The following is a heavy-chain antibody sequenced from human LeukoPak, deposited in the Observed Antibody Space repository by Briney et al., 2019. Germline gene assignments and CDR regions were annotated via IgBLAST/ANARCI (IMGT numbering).Heavy chain of an antibody. J-gene: IGHJ4*02. Sequence: PWGSLRLSCAASGFTFSNYAMGWVRQAPGKGLEWVSGISGSDYAYYTDSVKGRFTISRDNSKNTLYLQMNTLRAEDTAVYYCAKGVRYLDWWILDYWGQGNLVPVSS. CDR3: AKGVRYLDWWILDY. V-gene: IGHV3-23*01. D-gene: IGHD3-9*01. CDR1: GFTFSNYA. CDR2: ISGSDYA.